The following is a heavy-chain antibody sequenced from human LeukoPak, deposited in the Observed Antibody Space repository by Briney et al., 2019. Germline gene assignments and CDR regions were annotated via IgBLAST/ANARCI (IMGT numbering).Heavy chain of an antibody. D-gene: IGHD1-26*01. CDR2: ISGSGGST. CDR3: AVGSYLGRNFDY. CDR1: GFTFSSYA. J-gene: IGHJ4*02. Sequence: GGSLRLSCAASGFTFSSYAMSWVRQAPGKGLEWVSAISGSGGSTYYAHSVKGRFTISRDNSKNTLYLQMNSLRAEDTAVYYSAVGSYLGRNFDYWGQGTLVTVSS. V-gene: IGHV3-23*01.